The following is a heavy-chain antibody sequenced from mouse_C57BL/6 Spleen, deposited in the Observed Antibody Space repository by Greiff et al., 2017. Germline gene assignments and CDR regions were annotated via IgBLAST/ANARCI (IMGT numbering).Heavy chain of an antibody. V-gene: IGHV1-82*01. J-gene: IGHJ2*01. CDR3: ARSNYSNYFDD. CDR2: IYPGDGDT. Sequence: QVQLQQSGPELVKPGASVTISCKASGYAFSSSWMNWVTQRPGKGLEWIGRIYPGDGDTNYNGKFKGKATLTADKSSSTAYMPLSSLTSEDSAVYVSARSNYSNYFDDSGKGTTLTVSA. D-gene: IGHD2-5*01. CDR1: GYAFSSSW.